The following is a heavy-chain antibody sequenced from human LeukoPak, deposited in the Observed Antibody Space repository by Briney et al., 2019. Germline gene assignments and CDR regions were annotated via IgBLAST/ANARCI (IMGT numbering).Heavy chain of an antibody. J-gene: IGHJ3*02. CDR1: GRPNHSGSYH. D-gene: IGHD6-19*01. Sequence: PSHTLSLLCSVSGRPNHSGSYHWRRIRQPAGKRLEWIGSIYPSGTTNYNPSLKSRLTISVDTSKNQFSLRLSSVTAADTAVYYCARFHSPAGAFDIWGQGTMVTVSS. CDR2: IYPSGTT. V-gene: IGHV4-61*02. CDR3: ARFHSPAGAFDI.